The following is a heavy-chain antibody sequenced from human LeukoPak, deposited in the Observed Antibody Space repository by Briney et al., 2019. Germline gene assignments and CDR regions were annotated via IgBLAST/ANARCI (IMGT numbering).Heavy chain of an antibody. CDR2: ISHDGSNK. D-gene: IGHD3-3*01. Sequence: GRSLRHSCAAPGYTFTSDGTHWGRQAPGKGLEWVAVISHDGSNKYYADSVKGRFTISRDNSKNTLYLQMKSLRAEDTAVYYCAKGLDDFWSGYYYYYYYGMDVCGQGTTVTVS. CDR1: GYTFTSDG. J-gene: IGHJ6*01. CDR3: AKGLDDFWSGYYYYYYYGMDV. V-gene: IGHV3-30*18.